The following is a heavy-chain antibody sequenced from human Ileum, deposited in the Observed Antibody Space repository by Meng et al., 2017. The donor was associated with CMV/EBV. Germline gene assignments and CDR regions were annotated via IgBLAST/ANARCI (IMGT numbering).Heavy chain of an antibody. CDR1: ISSSSYD. CDR3: ARDRESDFWSGYYRWFDP. Sequence: ISSSSYDWGWIRQPPGKGREWSVGIYYSGSTYSNPSLKSRVTISVDTSKNQFSLKLSSVTAADTAVYYCARDRESDFWSGYYRWFDPWGQGTLVTVSS. CDR2: IYYSGST. V-gene: IGHV4-39*07. J-gene: IGHJ5*02. D-gene: IGHD3-3*01.